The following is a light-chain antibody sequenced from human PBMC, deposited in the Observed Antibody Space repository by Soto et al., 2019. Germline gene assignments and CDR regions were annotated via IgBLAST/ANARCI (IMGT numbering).Light chain of an antibody. CDR1: QSISSY. Sequence: DIQMTQSPSSLSASVGDRVTITCRASQSISSYLNWYQQKPGKAPKLLIYAASSLQSGVPSRFSGSGSGTDFTLTITSLQTEYSATYYCQQSYSTTPRGTFGQGTKLETK. J-gene: IGKJ2*02. CDR3: QQSYSTTPRGT. V-gene: IGKV1-39*01. CDR2: AAS.